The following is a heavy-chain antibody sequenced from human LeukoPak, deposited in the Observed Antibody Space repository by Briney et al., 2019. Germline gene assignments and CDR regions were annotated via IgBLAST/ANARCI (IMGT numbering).Heavy chain of an antibody. Sequence: ASVKVSCKASGYSFTAQYMHWLRQAPGQGPEWMGWINPNNGDTKYAQNFLGRVIMTGDTSTTTAYMELSSLRSDDTAVYFCASYPRSVDTPPFDYWGQGTLVTVSS. J-gene: IGHJ4*02. V-gene: IGHV1-2*02. CDR2: INPNNGDT. CDR1: GYSFTAQY. D-gene: IGHD3-16*02. CDR3: ASYPRSVDTPPFDY.